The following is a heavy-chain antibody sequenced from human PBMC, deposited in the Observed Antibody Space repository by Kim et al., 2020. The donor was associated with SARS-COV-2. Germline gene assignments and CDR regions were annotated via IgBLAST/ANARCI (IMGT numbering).Heavy chain of an antibody. CDR2: INHSGST. CDR3: ASLPSRFLGATVIDY. CDR1: GGSFSGYY. V-gene: IGHV4-34*01. J-gene: IGHJ4*02. D-gene: IGHD3-3*01. Sequence: SETLSLTCAVYGGSFSGYYWSWIRQPPGKGLEWIGEINHSGSTNYNPSLKSRVTISVDTSKNQFSLKLSSVTAADTAVYYCASLPSRFLGATVIDYWGQGTLVTVSS.